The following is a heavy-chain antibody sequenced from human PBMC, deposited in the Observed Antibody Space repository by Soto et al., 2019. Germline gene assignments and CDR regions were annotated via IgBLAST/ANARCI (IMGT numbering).Heavy chain of an antibody. CDR2: INHSGST. CDR1: GGSFSGYY. D-gene: IGHD3-3*01. CDR3: ARGYYDFWIGYRDYFYYGMDV. V-gene: IGHV4-34*01. J-gene: IGHJ6*02. Sequence: ETLSLTCAVSGGSFSGYYWSWIRQPPGKGMECIGEINHSGSTNYNPSLKSRVTISVYTSKNQFSLKLSSVTAADTAVYYCARGYYDFWIGYRDYFYYGMDVWGQVTTVTVSS.